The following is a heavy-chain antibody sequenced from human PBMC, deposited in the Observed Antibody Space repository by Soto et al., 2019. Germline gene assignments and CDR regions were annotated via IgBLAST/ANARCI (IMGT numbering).Heavy chain of an antibody. Sequence: QVHLVQSGAEVKKPGASVKVSCKVSGYDFTTYGITWVRQAPGQGLEWMAWISAHNGNTDYAQKLQGRVTVTRDTSTSTAYMELRSLSADDTAMYYCARGRYGDYWGQGALVTVSS. V-gene: IGHV1-18*01. D-gene: IGHD1-1*01. CDR3: ARGRYGDY. CDR1: GYDFTTYG. CDR2: ISAHNGNT. J-gene: IGHJ4*02.